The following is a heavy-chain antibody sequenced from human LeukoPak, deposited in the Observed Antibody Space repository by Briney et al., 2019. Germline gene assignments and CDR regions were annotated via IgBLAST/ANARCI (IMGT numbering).Heavy chain of an antibody. Sequence: SETLSLTCTVSGGSINSYYWSWIRQPPGKGLEWIGYIYYSGSTYYNPSLKSRVTISVDTSKNQFSLKLSSVTAADTAVYYCARARYCSSTSCYGGDFDYWGQGTLVTVSS. CDR1: GGSINSYY. D-gene: IGHD2-2*01. CDR2: IYYSGST. V-gene: IGHV4-59*06. CDR3: ARARYCSSTSCYGGDFDY. J-gene: IGHJ4*02.